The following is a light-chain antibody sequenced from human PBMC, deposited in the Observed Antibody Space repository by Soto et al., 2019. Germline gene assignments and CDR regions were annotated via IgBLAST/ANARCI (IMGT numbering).Light chain of an antibody. V-gene: IGKV1-9*01. J-gene: IGKJ4*01. CDR3: QQIDSYPVT. CDR1: QGISTF. Sequence: DIQLTQSPAFLSASVGDKVTITCRASQGISTFLAWYQQKPGKAPNLLIYSASTLHSGVPSMFSGSGSGTEFTLTISSLQPEDFATYFCQQIDSYPVTFGGGTKVE. CDR2: SAS.